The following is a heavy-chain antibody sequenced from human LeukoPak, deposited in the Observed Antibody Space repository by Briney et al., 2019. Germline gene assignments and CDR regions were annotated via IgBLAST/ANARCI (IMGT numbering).Heavy chain of an antibody. CDR2: IYSGGST. CDR1: GFTVSSNY. D-gene: IGHD6-13*01. CDR3: ARYSVSYSSSWEFDY. Sequence: GGSLRLSCAASGFTVSSNYMSWVRQAPGKGLEWVSVIYSGGSTYYADSVKGRFTISRDNSKNTLYLQMNSLRAEDTAVHYCARYSVSYSSSWEFDYWGQGTLVTVSS. V-gene: IGHV3-53*01. J-gene: IGHJ4*02.